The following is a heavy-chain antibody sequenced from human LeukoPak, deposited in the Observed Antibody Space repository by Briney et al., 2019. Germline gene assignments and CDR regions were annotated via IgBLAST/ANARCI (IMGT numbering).Heavy chain of an antibody. J-gene: IGHJ4*02. CDR1: GYTFTSYY. CDR2: INPSGGSS. CDR3: ARDYAYGSGSAYYFDY. D-gene: IGHD3-10*01. V-gene: IGHV1-46*01. Sequence: GASVKVSCKASGYTFTSYYMHWVRQAPGLGLEWMGIINPSGGSSRYEPKLQGRVTMTRDTSTSTVYMELSSLRSEDTAVYYCARDYAYGSGSAYYFDYWGQGTLVTVSS.